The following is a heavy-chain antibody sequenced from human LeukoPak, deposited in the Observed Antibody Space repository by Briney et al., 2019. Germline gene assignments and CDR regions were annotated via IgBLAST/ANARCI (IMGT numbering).Heavy chain of an antibody. Sequence: ASVKVSCKASGYTFINYYMHWVRQAPGQGLEWMGIINPSGGSTSYAQKFQGRVTMTRDTSTSTVYMELSSLRSDDTAVYYCAISMSKDYGDYVRYFDNWGQGTLVTVSS. D-gene: IGHD4-17*01. CDR1: GYTFINYY. V-gene: IGHV1-46*01. CDR2: INPSGGST. CDR3: AISMSKDYGDYVRYFDN. J-gene: IGHJ4*02.